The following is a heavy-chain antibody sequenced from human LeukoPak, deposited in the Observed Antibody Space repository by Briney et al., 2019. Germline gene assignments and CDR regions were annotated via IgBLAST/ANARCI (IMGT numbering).Heavy chain of an antibody. D-gene: IGHD3-22*01. V-gene: IGHV3-49*03. J-gene: IGHJ4*02. CDR3: TRSEYTYYYDGSGYLIDY. CDR1: GGSISSYY. Sequence: LSLTCTVPGGSISSYYWSWIRQPPGKGLEWLGFIRSKTYGGTTELAASVEGRFTISRDDSKSIAYPQMNSLKTEDTAVYYCTRSEYTYYYDGSGYLIDYWGQGTLVTVSS. CDR2: IRSKTYGGTT.